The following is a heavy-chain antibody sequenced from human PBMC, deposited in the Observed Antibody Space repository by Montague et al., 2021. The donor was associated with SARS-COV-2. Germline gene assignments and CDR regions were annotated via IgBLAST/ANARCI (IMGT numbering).Heavy chain of an antibody. J-gene: IGHJ3*02. V-gene: IGHV4-31*03. CDR3: ARVHFVSSGWHPDAFDI. CDR2: IYYSGST. Sequence: TLSPTCTVSGGSINSGGYYWSWIRQHPGKGLEWIGYIYYSGSTYYNPSLKSRLTISVDTSKNQFSLKLSSVTAAVTAVYYCARVHFVSSGWHPDAFDIWGQGTMVTVSS. D-gene: IGHD6-19*01. CDR1: GGSINSGGYY.